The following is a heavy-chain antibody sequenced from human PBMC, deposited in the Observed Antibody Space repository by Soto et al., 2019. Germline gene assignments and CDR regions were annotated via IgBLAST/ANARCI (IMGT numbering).Heavy chain of an antibody. CDR3: AKEPYYYDSSGYYVDFDY. J-gene: IGHJ4*02. Sequence: LRLSCAASGFTFSSYAMSWVRQAPGKGLEWVSAISGSGGSTYYADSVKGRFTISRDNSKNTLYLQMNSLRAEDTAVYYCAKEPYYYDSSGYYVDFDYWGQGTLVTVSS. CDR1: GFTFSSYA. D-gene: IGHD3-22*01. CDR2: ISGSGGST. V-gene: IGHV3-23*01.